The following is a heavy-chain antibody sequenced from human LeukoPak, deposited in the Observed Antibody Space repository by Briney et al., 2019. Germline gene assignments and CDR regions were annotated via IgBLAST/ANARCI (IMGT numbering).Heavy chain of an antibody. CDR1: GGTFSSYA. V-gene: IGHV1-69*05. Sequence: SVKVSCKASGGTFSSYAISWVRQAPGQGLEWMGGIIPIFGTANYAQKFQGRVTITTDESTSTAYMELSSLRSEDTAVYYCARTYSGSSRGAFDIWGQGTMVTVSS. D-gene: IGHD1-26*01. J-gene: IGHJ3*02. CDR3: ARTYSGSSRGAFDI. CDR2: IIPIFGTA.